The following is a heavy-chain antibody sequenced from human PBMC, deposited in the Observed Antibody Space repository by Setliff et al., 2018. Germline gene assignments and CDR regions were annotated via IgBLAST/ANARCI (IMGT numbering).Heavy chain of an antibody. CDR2: IYHSGST. CDR3: AKERYFDWFFEN. J-gene: IGHJ4*02. Sequence: SETLSLTCAVSGNSISSGYCWGWIRQPPGKGLECIGSIYHSGSTFYNPSLKSRVTISLDTSKNQFSLKLRSVTAADTAVYSCAKERYFDWFFENWGQGTLVTVSS. V-gene: IGHV4-38-2*02. CDR1: GNSISSGYC. D-gene: IGHD3-9*01.